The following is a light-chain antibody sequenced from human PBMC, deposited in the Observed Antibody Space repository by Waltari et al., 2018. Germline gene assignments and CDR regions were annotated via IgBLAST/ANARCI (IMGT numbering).Light chain of an antibody. CDR1: SSDVGAYNS. J-gene: IGLJ1*01. Sequence: QSALTHPASVSGSPGQSITHSRPGTSSDVGAYNSVSWNQQHPGKAPQLMIYEVSNRPSGISNRFSGSKSGYTASLTISGLQAEDEAEYYCSSYTSSTTLLYVFGTGTKVTVL. CDR2: EVS. CDR3: SSYTSSTTLLYV. V-gene: IGLV2-14*01.